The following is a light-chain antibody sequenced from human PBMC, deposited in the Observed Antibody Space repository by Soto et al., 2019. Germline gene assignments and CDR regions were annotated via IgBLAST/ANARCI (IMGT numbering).Light chain of an antibody. Sequence: QSVPTQPASVSGSPGQSVTISCTGTNSDIGGYNYVSWYQQHPGKAPKVLISDVSDRPSGVSPRFSGSKSGNTASLTISGLRSEDEADYYCSSYTSTTASVLFGGGTKLTVL. CDR1: NSDIGGYNY. CDR2: DVS. CDR3: SSYTSTTASVL. V-gene: IGLV2-14*03. J-gene: IGLJ3*02.